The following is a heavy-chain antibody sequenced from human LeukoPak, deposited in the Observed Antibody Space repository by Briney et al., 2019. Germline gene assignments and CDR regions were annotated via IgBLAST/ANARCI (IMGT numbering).Heavy chain of an antibody. CDR3: AREQSAISSPHTYGMDV. CDR2: ICYDGSNI. CDR1: GFTFSSYG. J-gene: IGHJ6*02. Sequence: GGSLRLSCAASGFTFSSYGMHWVRQAPGRGLEWVAVICYDGSNIYYADSVKGRFTISRENSKNTLYLQMNSLRAEDTAVYYCAREQSAISSPHTYGMDVWGQGTTVTVSS. V-gene: IGHV3-33*01. D-gene: IGHD2-2*01.